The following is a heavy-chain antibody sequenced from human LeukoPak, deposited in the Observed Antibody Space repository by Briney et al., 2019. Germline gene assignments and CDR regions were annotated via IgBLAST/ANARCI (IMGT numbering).Heavy chain of an antibody. CDR1: GGSISSYD. Sequence: PSETLSLTCTVSGGSISSYDWSWIRQPPGKGLEWIAYIYYSGSTNYNPSLKSRVTISVDTSKNQFSLKLSSVTAADTAVYYCARINYVWGSYRYLVLDPWGQGTLVTVSS. CDR3: ARINYVWGSYRYLVLDP. D-gene: IGHD3-16*02. J-gene: IGHJ5*02. CDR2: IYYSGST. V-gene: IGHV4-59*01.